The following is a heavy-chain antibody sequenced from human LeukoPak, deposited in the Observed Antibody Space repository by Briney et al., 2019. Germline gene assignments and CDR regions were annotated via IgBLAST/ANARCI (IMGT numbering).Heavy chain of an antibody. CDR3: ARHVKVEYQLLIPGLNYYYYYMDV. CDR1: GFTFSSYA. J-gene: IGHJ6*03. Sequence: GGSLRLSCAASGFTFSSYAMHWVRQAPGKGLEWVAVISYDGSNKYYADSVKGRFTISRDNSKNTLYLQMNSLRAEDTAVYYCARHVKVEYQLLIPGLNYYYYYMDVWGKGTTVTVSS. D-gene: IGHD2-2*01. V-gene: IGHV3-30-3*01. CDR2: ISYDGSNK.